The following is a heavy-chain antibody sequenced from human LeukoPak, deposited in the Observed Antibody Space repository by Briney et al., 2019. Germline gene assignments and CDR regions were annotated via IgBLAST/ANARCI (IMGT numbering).Heavy chain of an antibody. CDR1: GFTFSSYW. D-gene: IGHD4-17*01. V-gene: IGHV3-7*01. Sequence: GGSLRLSCAASGFTFSSYWMSWVRQAPGKGLEWVANIKQDGSEKYYVDSVKGRFTISRDNAKNSPYLQMNSLRAEDTAVYYCARVATVTSWGFRYYYYMDVWGKGTTVTISS. J-gene: IGHJ6*03. CDR3: ARVATVTSWGFRYYYYMDV. CDR2: IKQDGSEK.